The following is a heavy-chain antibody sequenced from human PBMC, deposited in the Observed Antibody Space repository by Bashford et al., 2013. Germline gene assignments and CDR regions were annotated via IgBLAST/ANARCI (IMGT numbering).Heavy chain of an antibody. D-gene: IGHD6-19*01. V-gene: IGHV1-69*06. CDR3: ARRSSGGVDY. J-gene: IGHJ4*02. CDR2: IIPTFGTT. Sequence: VRQAPGQGLEWVGGIIPTFGTTSYAQKLQGRVTITADKSTSTAYMELSSLRSEDTAVYYCARRSSGGVDYWGQGTLVTVSS.